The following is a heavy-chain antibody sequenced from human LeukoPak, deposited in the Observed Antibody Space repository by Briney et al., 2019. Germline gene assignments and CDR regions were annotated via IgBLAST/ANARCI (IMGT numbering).Heavy chain of an antibody. CDR1: GGSISSYY. CDR3: AGAYCGGDCYSGRAFDI. D-gene: IGHD2-21*02. J-gene: IGHJ3*02. V-gene: IGHV4-59*12. Sequence: SETLSLTCTVSGGSISSYYWSWIRQPPGKGLEWIGHIYYSVSTNYYPSLKSRVTISIEKSKNQFSLKLSSVTAADTAVYYCAGAYCGGDCYSGRAFDIWGQGTMVTVSS. CDR2: IYYSVST.